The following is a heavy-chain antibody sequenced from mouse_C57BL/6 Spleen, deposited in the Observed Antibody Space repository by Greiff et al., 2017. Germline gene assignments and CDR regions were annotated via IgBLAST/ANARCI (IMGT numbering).Heavy chain of an antibody. D-gene: IGHD1-1*01. V-gene: IGHV1-64*01. Sequence: QVQLQQPGAELVKPGASVKLSCKASGYTFTSYWMHWVKQRPGQGLEWIGMIHPNSGSTNYNEKFKSKATLTVVKSSSTAYMQLSSLTSEDSAVXYSSRKGLITTVGAYWGQGTLVTVSA. CDR3: SRKGLITTVGAY. CDR1: GYTFTSYW. CDR2: IHPNSGST. J-gene: IGHJ3*01.